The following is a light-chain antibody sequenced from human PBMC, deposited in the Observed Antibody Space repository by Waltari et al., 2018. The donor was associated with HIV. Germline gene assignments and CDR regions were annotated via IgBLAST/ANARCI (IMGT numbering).Light chain of an antibody. J-gene: IGLJ3*02. CDR1: YSNIVSNT. CDR2: SYG. CDR3: ATWDDSLNAWV. V-gene: IGLV1-44*01. Sequence: QSVLNQSPSASGTPGQRVIISCSGSYSNIVSNTVTCYQQFPGTAPKLLIYSYGQRPSGVPERFSGSKSATSASLAISGLRSEDEADYYCATWDDSLNAWVFGGGTKLTVL.